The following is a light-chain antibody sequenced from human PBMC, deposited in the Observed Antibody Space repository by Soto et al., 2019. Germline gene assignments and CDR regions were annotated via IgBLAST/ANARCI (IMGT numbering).Light chain of an antibody. CDR3: QHRSSWPRS. V-gene: IGKV3-11*01. J-gene: IGKJ1*01. Sequence: DIVLTQSPATLSLSPGDRATLSCRASQSVGTSLAWYKQQPGQAPRLLIHDAAYRASGIPERFSGSGSGTAFSLSISSLEPDDFAVYDCQHRSSWPRSFGRGTKVEV. CDR1: QSVGTS. CDR2: DAA.